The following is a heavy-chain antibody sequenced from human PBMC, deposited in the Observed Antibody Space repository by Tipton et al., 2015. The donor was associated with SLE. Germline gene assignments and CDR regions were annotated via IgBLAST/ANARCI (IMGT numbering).Heavy chain of an antibody. D-gene: IGHD2-2*01. CDR1: GGSISSYY. CDR3: ARDPWGYFSSTSCRDYYGMDV. Sequence: TLSLTCTVSGGSISSYYWSWIRQPAGEGLEWIGRIYTSGSTHYNPPLKSRVTMSVDKSKNQFSLKLSSVTAADTAVYYCARDPWGYFSSTSCRDYYGMDVWGQGTTVTVSS. CDR2: IYTSGST. V-gene: IGHV4-4*07. J-gene: IGHJ6*02.